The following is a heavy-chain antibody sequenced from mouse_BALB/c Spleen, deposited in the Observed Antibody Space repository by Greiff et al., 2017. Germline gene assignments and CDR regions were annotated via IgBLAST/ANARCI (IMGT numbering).Heavy chain of an antibody. CDR1: GYTFTSYW. J-gene: IGHJ2*01. Sequence: DLVKPGASVKLSCKASGYTFTSYWINWIKQRPGQGLEWIGRIAPGSGSTYYNEMFKGKATLTVDTSSSTAYIQLSSLSSEDSAVYFCARGRDSLFDYWGQGTTLTVSS. D-gene: IGHD3-3*01. CDR3: ARGRDSLFDY. V-gene: IGHV1S41*01. CDR2: IAPGSGST.